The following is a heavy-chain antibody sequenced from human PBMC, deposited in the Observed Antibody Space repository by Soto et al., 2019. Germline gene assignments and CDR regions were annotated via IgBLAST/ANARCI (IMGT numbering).Heavy chain of an antibody. V-gene: IGHV4-4*02. CDR2: IHHSVGT. J-gene: IGHJ4*02. Sequence: QVQLQESGPGLVKPSGTLSLSCAVSGGSVSNNNWWSWVRQSPGNGLEWIGEIHHSVGTSYTPSLESRATLSVDKSKNELSLRLNYVTAADTAVYYCTKNSAYALDYWGLGILVTVSS. CDR3: TKNSAYALDY. D-gene: IGHD5-12*01. CDR1: GGSVSNNNW.